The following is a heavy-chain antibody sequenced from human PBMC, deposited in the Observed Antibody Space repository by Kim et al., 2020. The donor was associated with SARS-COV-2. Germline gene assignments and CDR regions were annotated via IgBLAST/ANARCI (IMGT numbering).Heavy chain of an antibody. V-gene: IGHV3-53*01. CDR2: IYSGGST. D-gene: IGHD4-17*01. J-gene: IGHJ4*02. CDR1: GFTVSSNY. CDR3: ARDFLGIDYGGNPGGSDY. Sequence: GGSLRLSCAASGFTVSSNYMSWVRQAPGKGLEWVSVIYSGGSTYYADSVKGRFTISRDNSKNTLYLQMNSLRAEDTAVYYCARDFLGIDYGGNPGGSDYWGQGTLVTVSS.